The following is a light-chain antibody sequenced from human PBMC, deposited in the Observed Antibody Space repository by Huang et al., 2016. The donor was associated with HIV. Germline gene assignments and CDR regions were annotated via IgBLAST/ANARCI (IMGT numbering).Light chain of an antibody. J-gene: IGKJ2*01. CDR3: QQYHNWPPYT. V-gene: IGKV3-15*01. Sequence: EILLTQSPATLPVSPGERVTLSCRASQSISNNLAGYQQKPGQAPRLLIYGASTRATAIPARFSGSASGTEFTLTISSLQSEDFAVYYCQQYHNWPPYTFGQGTKLEI. CDR2: GAS. CDR1: QSISNN.